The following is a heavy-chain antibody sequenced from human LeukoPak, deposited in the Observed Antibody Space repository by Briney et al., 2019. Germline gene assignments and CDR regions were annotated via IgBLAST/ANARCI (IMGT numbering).Heavy chain of an antibody. J-gene: IGHJ6*03. CDR2: INPNSGGT. D-gene: IGHD2-2*01. Sequence: ASVKVSCKASGYTFTGYYMHWVRQAPGQGLEWMGWINPNSGGTNYAQKFQGRVTTTRDTPISTAYMELSRLRSDDTAVYYCARDRWEYQLLYYMDVWGKGTTVTVSS. CDR3: ARDRWEYQLLYYMDV. V-gene: IGHV1-2*02. CDR1: GYTFTGYY.